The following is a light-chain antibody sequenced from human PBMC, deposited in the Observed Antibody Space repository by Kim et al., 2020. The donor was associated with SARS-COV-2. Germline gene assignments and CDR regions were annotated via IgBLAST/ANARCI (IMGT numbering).Light chain of an antibody. J-gene: IGKJ2*01. Sequence: ISCRFSQSLHYSNGDNFLSWYLQQRGQSPQLLIYLVSNRASGAPERFSGSGSGTDFTLKISRVEAEDVGVYFCMQTLQTPTFGQGTKLEI. CDR3: MQTLQTPT. CDR2: LVS. CDR1: QSLHYSNGDNF. V-gene: IGKV2-28*01.